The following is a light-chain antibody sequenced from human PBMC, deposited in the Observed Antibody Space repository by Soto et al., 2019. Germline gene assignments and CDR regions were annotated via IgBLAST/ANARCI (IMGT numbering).Light chain of an antibody. V-gene: IGKV3-20*01. Sequence: EIVLTQSPGTLSLSPGERATLFCRASQSVSSSYLAWYQQKSGQAPRLLIYGASSRATGIPDRFSGGGSGTDFILTISRLEPEDFAVYYCQQYGSSPRTFGQGTKVEIK. CDR3: QQYGSSPRT. J-gene: IGKJ1*01. CDR2: GAS. CDR1: QSVSSSY.